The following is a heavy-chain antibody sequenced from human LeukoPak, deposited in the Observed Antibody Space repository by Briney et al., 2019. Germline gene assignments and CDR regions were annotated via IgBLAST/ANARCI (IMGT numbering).Heavy chain of an antibody. CDR3: AKRGVVIRVILVGFHKEAYYFDS. D-gene: IGHD3-22*01. CDR2: ISGSGGGT. CDR1: GVTLSNYG. V-gene: IGHV3-23*01. J-gene: IGHJ4*02. Sequence: GGSLRLSCAVSGVTLSNYGMSWVRQAPGKGLEWVAGISGSGGGTTYADSVKGRFTISRDNAKNTLYLQMNSLRAEDTAVYFCAKRGVVIRVILVGFHKEAYYFDSWGQGALVTVSS.